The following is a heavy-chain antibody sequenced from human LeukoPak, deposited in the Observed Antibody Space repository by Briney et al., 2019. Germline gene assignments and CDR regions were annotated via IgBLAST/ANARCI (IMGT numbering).Heavy chain of an antibody. D-gene: IGHD2-2*01. CDR1: GYSISSGYY. Sequence: PSETLSLTCTVSGYSISSGYYWGWIRQPPGKGLEWIGSIYHSGSTYYNPSLKSRVTISVDTSKNQFSLKLNSVTAADTAVYYCARDYCTSTTCPNWFDPWGQGTLVTVSS. CDR2: IYHSGST. J-gene: IGHJ5*02. CDR3: ARDYCTSTTCPNWFDP. V-gene: IGHV4-38-2*02.